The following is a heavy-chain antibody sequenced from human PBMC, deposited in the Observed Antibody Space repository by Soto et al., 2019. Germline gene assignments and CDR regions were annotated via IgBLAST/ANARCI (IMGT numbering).Heavy chain of an antibody. CDR2: INHSGST. CDR3: ARGEGAYYDYIWGSYSFDY. J-gene: IGHJ4*02. V-gene: IGHV4-34*01. D-gene: IGHD3-16*01. CDR1: GGSFSGYY. Sequence: SETLSLTCAVYGGSFSGYYWSWIRQPPGKGLEWIGEINHSGSTNYNPSLKSRVTISVDTSKNQFSLKLSSVTAADTAVYYCARGEGAYYDYIWGSYSFDYWGQGTLVTVSS.